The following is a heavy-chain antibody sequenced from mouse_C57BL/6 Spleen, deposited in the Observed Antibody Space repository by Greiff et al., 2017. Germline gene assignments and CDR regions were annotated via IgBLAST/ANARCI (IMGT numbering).Heavy chain of an antibody. V-gene: IGHV5-4*01. CDR2: ISDGGSYT. CDR1: GFTFSSYA. Sequence: EVQLVESGGGLVKPGGSLKLSCAASGFTFSSYAMSWVRQTPEKRLEWVATISDGGSYTYYPDNVKGRFTISRDNAKNNLYLQMSHLKSEDTAMYYCARDRASVYYDYDGFAYWGQGTLVTVSA. J-gene: IGHJ3*01. D-gene: IGHD2-4*01. CDR3: ARDRASVYYDYDGFAY.